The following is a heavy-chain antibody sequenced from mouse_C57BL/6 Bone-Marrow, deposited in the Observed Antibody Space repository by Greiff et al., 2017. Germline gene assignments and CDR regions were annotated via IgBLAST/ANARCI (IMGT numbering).Heavy chain of an antibody. V-gene: IGHV1-55*01. CDR3: ARSGPLVRSFDY. CDR1: GYTFTSYW. D-gene: IGHD2-14*01. Sequence: QVQLQQPGAELVKPGASVKMSCKASGYTFTSYWITWVKQRPGQGLEWIGDIYPTSGRTNYNEKFKSKAILTVDTSSNTAYMQLSSLTSEDSAVFYCARSGPLVRSFDYGGQGTTLTVSS. CDR2: IYPTSGRT. J-gene: IGHJ2*01.